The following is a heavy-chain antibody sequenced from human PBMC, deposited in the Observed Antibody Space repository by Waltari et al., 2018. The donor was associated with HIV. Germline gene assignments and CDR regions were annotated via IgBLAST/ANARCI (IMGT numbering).Heavy chain of an antibody. CDR3: ARGQYGPGSREDY. V-gene: IGHV4-34*02. J-gene: IGHJ4*02. Sequence: QVQLQQWGTGLLKPSETLSLTCAVQGGSSSNYYWSWIRQPPGKGLEWIAEINHSGRTNYNPSIKSRLTRSGDTSKPQFAVKLTSVTAADTAVYFCARGQYGPGSREDYCGQGTLVTVAS. D-gene: IGHD3-10*01. CDR1: GGSSSNYY. CDR2: INHSGRT.